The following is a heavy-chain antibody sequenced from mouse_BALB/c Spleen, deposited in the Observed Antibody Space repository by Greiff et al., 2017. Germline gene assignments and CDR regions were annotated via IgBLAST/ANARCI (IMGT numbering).Heavy chain of an antibody. D-gene: IGHD1-1*02. Sequence: QVQLKESGPGLVAPSQSLSITCTVSGFSLTSYGLHWVRQPPGQGLEWLGGIWACGSTSYNSALLSSLSICKDNTKSQVFLKMNSMQTDDTAMYYCARGSRHYYGFDDRGQGTTHTGAS. CDR1: GFSLTSYG. V-gene: IGHV2-9*02. CDR2: IWACGST. CDR3: ARGSRHYYGFDD. J-gene: IGHJ2*01.